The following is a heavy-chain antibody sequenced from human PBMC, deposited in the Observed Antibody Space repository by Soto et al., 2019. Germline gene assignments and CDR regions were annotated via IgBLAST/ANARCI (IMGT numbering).Heavy chain of an antibody. Sequence: SETLSLTCTVSGDSINSNYWSWIRQSPGKGLEWIGYIYYSGTTSYNPSLESRVTISIDTSKTQFSLKLSSVTAADTAVYYCARYCSSVTCHGFDPWGQGTLVTVS. V-gene: IGHV4-59*12. CDR3: ARYCSSVTCHGFDP. CDR1: GDSINSNY. D-gene: IGHD2-2*01. J-gene: IGHJ5*02. CDR2: IYYSGTT.